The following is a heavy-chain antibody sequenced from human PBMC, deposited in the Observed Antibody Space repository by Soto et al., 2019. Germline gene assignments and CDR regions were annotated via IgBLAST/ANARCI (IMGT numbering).Heavy chain of an antibody. D-gene: IGHD5-18*01. CDR3: ARALSEYSYGSIIFDY. Sequence: GGSLRLSCAASGFTVSSNYMSWVRQAPGKGLEWVSVSYSGGSTYYADSVKGRFTISRHNSKNTLYLQMNSLRAEDTAVYYGARALSEYSYGSIIFDYWGQGTLVTVSS. V-gene: IGHV3-66*01. CDR1: GFTVSSNY. CDR2: SYSGGST. J-gene: IGHJ4*02.